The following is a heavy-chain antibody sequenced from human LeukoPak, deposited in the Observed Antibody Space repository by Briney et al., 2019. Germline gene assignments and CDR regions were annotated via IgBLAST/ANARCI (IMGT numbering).Heavy chain of an antibody. Sequence: GGSLRLSCAASGFTFSNYWMAWLRQAPGKGLEWVALIKSEASEKYYVDSVKGRFTISRDNAKNSLYLPMNSLRAEDTAVYYCARNSRYSFDIWGQGTMVTVSS. CDR3: ARNSRYSFDI. J-gene: IGHJ3*02. CDR1: GFTFSNYW. CDR2: IKSEASEK. V-gene: IGHV3-7*02. D-gene: IGHD4-11*01.